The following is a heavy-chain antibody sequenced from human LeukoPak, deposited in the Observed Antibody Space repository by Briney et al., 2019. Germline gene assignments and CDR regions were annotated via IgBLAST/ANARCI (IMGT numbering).Heavy chain of an antibody. V-gene: IGHV3-30*18. Sequence: GGSLRLSCAASGFTFSIYGMHWVRQAPGKGLEWVAVISYDGSKKYYVVSVKGRFTISRDNSKNTVYLQMNSLRAEDTAVYYCAKEVVAVAAPNWFDPWGQGTLVTVSS. D-gene: IGHD6-19*01. J-gene: IGHJ5*02. CDR1: GFTFSIYG. CDR3: AKEVVAVAAPNWFDP. CDR2: ISYDGSKK.